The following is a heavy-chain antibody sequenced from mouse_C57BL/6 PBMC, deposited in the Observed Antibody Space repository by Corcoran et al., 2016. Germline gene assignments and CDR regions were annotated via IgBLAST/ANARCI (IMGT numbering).Heavy chain of an antibody. CDR2: IYPGSGNT. D-gene: IGHD1-1*01. CDR1: GYTFTDYY. CDR3: ARSGVLLRSRFDY. J-gene: IGHJ2*01. Sequence: QVQLKQSGAELVRPGASVKLSCKASGYTFTDYYINWVKQRPGQGLEWIARIYPGSGNTYYNEKFKGKVTLTAEKSSSTAYMQLSSLTSEDSAVYFGARSGVLLRSRFDYWGQGTTLTVSS. V-gene: IGHV1-76*01.